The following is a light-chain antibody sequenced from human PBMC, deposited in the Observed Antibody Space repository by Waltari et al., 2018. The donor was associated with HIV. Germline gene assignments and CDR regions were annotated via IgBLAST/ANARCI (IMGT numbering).Light chain of an antibody. CDR1: TGPVTTDHY. Sequence: QAVVTQEPSLTVSPGGTVTLTCASSTGPVTTDHYPYWFQQMPGQAPTTLIFDSYSRHSCTPARFSGSLLGGKAALTLSGAQPEDEADYYCSLFYNTARVFGGGTRLTVL. V-gene: IGLV7-46*01. J-gene: IGLJ2*01. CDR2: DSY. CDR3: SLFYNTARV.